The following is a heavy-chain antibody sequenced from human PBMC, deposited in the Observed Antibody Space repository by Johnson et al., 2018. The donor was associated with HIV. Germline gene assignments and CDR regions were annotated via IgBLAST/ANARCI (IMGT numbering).Heavy chain of an antibody. CDR1: GFTFSDYY. J-gene: IGHJ3*02. Sequence: QVLLVESGGGLVKPGGSLRLSCAASGFTFSDYYMSWIRQAPGKGLAWVSYISSSGSTIYYAASVKGRFTIYRDNAKNSLYLQMNRLRGEDTAVYYWSRVRPKGSFYIWGQGAIVTVSS. D-gene: IGHD1-1*01. CDR3: SRVRPKGSFYI. CDR2: ISSSGSTI. V-gene: IGHV3-11*04.